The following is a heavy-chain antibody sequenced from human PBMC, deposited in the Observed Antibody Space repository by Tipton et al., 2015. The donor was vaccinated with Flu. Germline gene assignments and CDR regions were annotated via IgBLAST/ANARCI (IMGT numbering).Heavy chain of an antibody. D-gene: IGHD3-10*01. CDR1: GYSISSGYY. V-gene: IGHV4-38-2*01. Sequence: GLVKPSETLSLTCAVSGYSISSGYYWGWIRQPPGKGLEWIASIYYSDNSYYNPSLKSRVNISVDTSKNQFSLKLSSVTAADTAVYSCARGRWYFDLWGPGTLVTVSS. CDR2: IYYSDNS. J-gene: IGHJ2*01. CDR3: ARGRWYFDL.